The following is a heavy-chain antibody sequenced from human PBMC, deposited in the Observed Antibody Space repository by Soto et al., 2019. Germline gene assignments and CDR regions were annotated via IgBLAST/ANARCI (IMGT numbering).Heavy chain of an antibody. CDR1: GGSISSNY. D-gene: IGHD3-22*01. J-gene: IGHJ4*02. Sequence: PSETLSLTCTVSGGSISSNYWSWIRQPAGKGLEWIGRIYGSGSTNYNPSLQNRVTMGQVMSKNNFSLNMTSVTAADSAVYYCGREVIRPSACKYYFDYWGQGTLVTVSS. V-gene: IGHV4-4*07. CDR2: IYGSGST. CDR3: GREVIRPSACKYYFDY.